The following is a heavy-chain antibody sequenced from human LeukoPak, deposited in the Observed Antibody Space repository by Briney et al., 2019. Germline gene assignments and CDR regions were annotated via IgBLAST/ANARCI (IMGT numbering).Heavy chain of an antibody. CDR1: GYTFTSYY. CDR3: ARDSLVVVAASFWFDP. D-gene: IGHD2-15*01. CDR2: INPSGGST. V-gene: IGHV1-46*01. Sequence: ASVKVSCKASGYTFTSYYMHWVRQAPGQGLEWMGIINPSGGSTSYAQKFQGRVTVTRDTSTSTVYMELSSLRSEDTAVYYCARDSLVVVAASFWFDPWGQGTLVTVSS. J-gene: IGHJ5*02.